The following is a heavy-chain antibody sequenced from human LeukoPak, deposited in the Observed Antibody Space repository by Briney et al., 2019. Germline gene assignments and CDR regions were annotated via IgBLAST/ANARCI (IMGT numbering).Heavy chain of an antibody. V-gene: IGHV4-59*08. J-gene: IGHJ4*02. D-gene: IGHD7-27*01. CDR3: ARLQGRGDNYLDF. Sequence: SETLSPTCAVSGASISNYYRSWIRQPPGKGLEWIGYLSYTGSTNYNPSLKSRVTISGDTSKNQFSLKLTSVTAADTAVYYCARLQGRGDNYLDFWGQGALVTVSS. CDR2: LSYTGST. CDR1: GASISNYY.